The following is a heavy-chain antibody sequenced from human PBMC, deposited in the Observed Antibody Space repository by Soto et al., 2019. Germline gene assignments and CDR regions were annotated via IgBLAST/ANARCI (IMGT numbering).Heavy chain of an antibody. CDR1: GFTFSSYT. Sequence: GGSLRLSCAASGFTFSSYTMIWVRQAPGKGLEWVSSISSTSTYIYYRDSVKGRFTISRDNAKNSLYLQVNSLRAEDTAVYYCASQRLAVAGGGRGHFDYWGQGTLVTVSS. D-gene: IGHD6-19*01. J-gene: IGHJ4*02. V-gene: IGHV3-21*01. CDR3: ASQRLAVAGGGRGHFDY. CDR2: ISSTSTYI.